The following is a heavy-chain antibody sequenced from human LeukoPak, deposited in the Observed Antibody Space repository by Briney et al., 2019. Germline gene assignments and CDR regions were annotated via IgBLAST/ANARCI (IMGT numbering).Heavy chain of an antibody. V-gene: IGHV1-8*03. CDR3: ARGLYSSGWYDFDY. CDR1: GYTFTSYG. CDR2: MNPNSGNT. D-gene: IGHD6-19*01. J-gene: IGHJ4*02. Sequence: ASVKVSCKASGYTFTSYGISWVRQAPGQGLEWMGWMNPNSGNTGYAQKFQGRVTITRNTSISTAYMELSSLRSEDTAVYYCARGLYSSGWYDFDYWGQGTLVTVSS.